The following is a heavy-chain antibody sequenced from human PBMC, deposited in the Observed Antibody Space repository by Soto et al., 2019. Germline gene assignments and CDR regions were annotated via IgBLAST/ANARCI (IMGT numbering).Heavy chain of an antibody. V-gene: IGHV3-30*18. Sequence: GGSLRLSCAASGFTFSSYGMHWVRQAPGKGLEWVAVISYDGSNKYYADSVKGRFTISRDNSKNTLYLQMNSLRAEDTAVYYCAKAIRRIFGVVLGMDVWGQGTTVTVSS. CDR3: AKAIRRIFGVVLGMDV. J-gene: IGHJ6*02. CDR1: GFTFSSYG. D-gene: IGHD3-3*02. CDR2: ISYDGSNK.